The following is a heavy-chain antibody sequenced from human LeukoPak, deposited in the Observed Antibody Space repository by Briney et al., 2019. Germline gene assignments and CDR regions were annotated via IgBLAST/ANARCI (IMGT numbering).Heavy chain of an antibody. CDR2: IYPGDSDT. D-gene: IGHD6-6*01. CDR3: ASSPTMYSSSAGDAFDI. CDR1: GYSFTSYW. J-gene: IGHJ3*02. V-gene: IGHV5-51*01. Sequence: GESLKISCKGSGYSFTSYWIGWVRQMPGKGLEWMGIIYPGDSDTRYSPSFQGQVTISADKSISTAYLQWSSLKASDTAMYYCASSPTMYSSSAGDAFDIWGQGTMVTVSS.